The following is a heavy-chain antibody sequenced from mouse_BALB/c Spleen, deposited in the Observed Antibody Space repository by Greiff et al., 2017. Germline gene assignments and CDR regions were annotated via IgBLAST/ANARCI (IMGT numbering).Heavy chain of an antibody. CDR3: ARGGTTVVATDYAMDY. J-gene: IGHJ4*01. CDR1: GFTFSSYA. V-gene: IGHV5-9-4*01. CDR2: ISSGGSYT. Sequence: EVMLVESGGGLVKPGGSLKLSCAASGFTFSSYAMSWVRQSPEKRLEWVAEISSGGSYTYYPDTVTGRFTISRDNAKNTLYLEMSSLRSEDTAMYYCARGGTTVVATDYAMDYWGQGTSVTVSS. D-gene: IGHD1-1*01.